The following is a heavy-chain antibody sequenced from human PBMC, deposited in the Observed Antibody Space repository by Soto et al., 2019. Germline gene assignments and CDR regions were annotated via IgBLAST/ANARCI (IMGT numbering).Heavy chain of an antibody. D-gene: IGHD1-26*01. CDR2: IYYSGST. J-gene: IGHJ4*02. CDR1: GGSISSGGYY. Sequence: QVQLQESGPGLVKPSQTLSLTCTVSGGSISSGGYYWRWIRQHPGKGLEWIGYIYYSGSTYYNPSLKSRVTISVDTSKNQFSLKLSSVTAADTAVYYCARGLSSGSYQFDYWGQGTLVTVSS. V-gene: IGHV4-31*03. CDR3: ARGLSSGSYQFDY.